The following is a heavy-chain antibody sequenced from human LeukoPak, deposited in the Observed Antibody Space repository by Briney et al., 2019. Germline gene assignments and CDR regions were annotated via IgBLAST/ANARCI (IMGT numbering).Heavy chain of an antibody. CDR1: GYTFTGYY. J-gene: IGHJ3*02. CDR2: INPNSGVT. Sequence: ASVKVSCKASGYTFTGYYFHWVRQAPGQGLEWMGWINPNSGVTSYAQNFQDRVTMTSDTSIRTAYMELNRLISDDTAVYYCARCRGGFYVGAFDIWGQGTMVTVSS. CDR3: ARCRGGFYVGAFDI. V-gene: IGHV1-2*02. D-gene: IGHD1-26*01.